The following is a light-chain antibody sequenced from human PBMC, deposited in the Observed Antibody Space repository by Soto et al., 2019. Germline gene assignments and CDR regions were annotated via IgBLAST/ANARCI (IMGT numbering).Light chain of an antibody. CDR2: WAS. CDR3: QQYYSTPCT. V-gene: IGKV4-1*01. Sequence: DIVMTQSPDSLAVSLGERATINCKSSQSVLYSSNNKNYLALYQQKPGQPPKLLIYWASTRESGVPDRFSGSGSGTDFTLTISSLQAEDVAVYYCQQYYSTPCTFGQGTKLEIK. CDR1: QSVLYSSNNKNY. J-gene: IGKJ2*02.